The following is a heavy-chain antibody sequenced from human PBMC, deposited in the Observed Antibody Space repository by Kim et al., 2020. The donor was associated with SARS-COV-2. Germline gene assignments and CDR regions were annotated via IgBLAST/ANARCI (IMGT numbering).Heavy chain of an antibody. D-gene: IGHD6-13*01. CDR2: K. Sequence: KYYVDSVKGRFTISRDNAKNSLYLQMNSLRAEDTAVYYCARVIRAAAGPWGQGTLVTVSS. CDR3: ARVIRAAAGP. V-gene: IGHV3-7*01. J-gene: IGHJ5*02.